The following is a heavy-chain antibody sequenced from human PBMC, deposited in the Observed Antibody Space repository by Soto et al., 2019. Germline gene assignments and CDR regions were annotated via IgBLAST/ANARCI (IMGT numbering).Heavy chain of an antibody. CDR2: ISSSSSYT. Sequence: GGSLRLSCAASGFTFSDYYMSWIRQAPGKGLEWVSYISSSSSYTNYADSVKGRFTISRDNAKNSLYLQMNSLRAEDTAVYYCARDPVDSLTLDYYYYGMDVWGQGTTVTVSS. V-gene: IGHV3-11*06. J-gene: IGHJ6*02. CDR1: GFTFSDYY. D-gene: IGHD3-9*01. CDR3: ARDPVDSLTLDYYYYGMDV.